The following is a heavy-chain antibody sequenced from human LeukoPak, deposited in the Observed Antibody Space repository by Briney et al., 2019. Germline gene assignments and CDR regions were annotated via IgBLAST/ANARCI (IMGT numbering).Heavy chain of an antibody. J-gene: IGHJ4*02. Sequence: SETLSLTCTVSGGSISSGGYSWSWIRQPPGKGLEWIGYIYYSGSTNYNPSLKSRVTISVDTSKNQFSLKLSSVTAADTAVYYCARQVDSSGYYYTFDYWGQGTLVTVSS. CDR2: IYYSGST. D-gene: IGHD3-22*01. CDR1: GGSISSGGYS. V-gene: IGHV4-61*08. CDR3: ARQVDSSGYYYTFDY.